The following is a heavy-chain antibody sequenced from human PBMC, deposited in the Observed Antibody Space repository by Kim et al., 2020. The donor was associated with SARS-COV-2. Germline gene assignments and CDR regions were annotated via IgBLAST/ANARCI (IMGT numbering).Heavy chain of an antibody. Sequence: GGSLRLSCAASGFTFSSYAMHWVRQAPGKGLEWVAVISYDGSNKYYADSVKGRFTISRDNSKNTLYLQMNSLRAEDTAVYYCARVSKLRYFDWLFGDAGPLDYWGQGTLVTVSS. D-gene: IGHD3-9*01. CDR1: GFTFSSYA. CDR3: ARVSKLRYFDWLFGDAGPLDY. V-gene: IGHV3-30*04. J-gene: IGHJ4*02. CDR2: ISYDGSNK.